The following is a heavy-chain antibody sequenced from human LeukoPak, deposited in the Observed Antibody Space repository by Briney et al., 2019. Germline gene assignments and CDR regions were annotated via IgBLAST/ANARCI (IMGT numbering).Heavy chain of an antibody. CDR1: VYSISSGYY. D-gene: IGHD6-13*01. Sequence: PSETLSLTCAVSVYSISSGYYWGWFRQPPGKGLEWIGCMYHSGSTYYNPSLKSRVTISVDTSKNQFSLKLSSVTAADTAVYYCARQGGSSSPYYYYYMDVWGKGTTVTVSS. J-gene: IGHJ6*03. V-gene: IGHV4-38-2*01. CDR3: ARQGGSSSPYYYYYMDV. CDR2: MYHSGST.